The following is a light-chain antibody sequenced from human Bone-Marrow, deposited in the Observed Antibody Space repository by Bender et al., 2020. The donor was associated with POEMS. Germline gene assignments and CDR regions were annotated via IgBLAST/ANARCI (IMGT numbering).Light chain of an antibody. V-gene: IGLV1-36*01. CDR2: YDD. CDR1: SSNIGTHV. Sequence: QSVVTQPPSLSEAPRQRVTISCSGSSSNIGTHVVNCYQQLPGEAPKLLIYYDDLLTPGVSDRFSASKSGTSASLAISELQSEDEALYYCSAWDDSLSGWVFGGGTKLSVL. CDR3: SAWDDSLSGWV. J-gene: IGLJ3*02.